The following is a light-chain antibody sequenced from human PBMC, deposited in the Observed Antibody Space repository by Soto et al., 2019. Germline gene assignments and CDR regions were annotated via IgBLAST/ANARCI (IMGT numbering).Light chain of an antibody. V-gene: IGKV1-39*01. CDR3: QQSYSNPFT. CDR2: AAS. J-gene: IGKJ3*01. Sequence: DIQMTQSPSSLSASVGDRVTITCRISQSIRTYLNWYQQKPGKAPNLLIYAASNLQSGVPSRFRSSVSGTDFTLTISSLQRDDFATYYGQQSYSNPFTFGPGTTVDIK. CDR1: QSIRTY.